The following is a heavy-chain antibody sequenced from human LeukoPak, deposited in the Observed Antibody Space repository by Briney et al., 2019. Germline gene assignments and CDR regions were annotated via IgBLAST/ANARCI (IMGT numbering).Heavy chain of an antibody. CDR3: AQGYGNGWYPH. J-gene: IGHJ4*02. CDR2: IWYDGSNK. Sequence: GGSLRLSCAASGFTFSSYGMHWVRQAPGKGLEWVAVIWYDGSNKYYADSVKGRFTISRDNSKNTLYLQMNSLRVEDTAVYFCAQGYGNGWYPHWGQGSLVSVSS. V-gene: IGHV3-33*01. D-gene: IGHD6-19*01. CDR1: GFTFSSYG.